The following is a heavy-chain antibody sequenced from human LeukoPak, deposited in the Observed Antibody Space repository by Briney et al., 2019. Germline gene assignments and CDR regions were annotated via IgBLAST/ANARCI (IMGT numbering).Heavy chain of an antibody. Sequence: PGGSLRLSCAASGFTFSSYAMHWVRQAPGKGLEWVAVISYDGSNKYYADSVKGRFTISRDNSKNTLYPQMNSLRAEDTAVYYCARARCSGGSCYSNNWFDPWGQGTLVTVSS. CDR2: ISYDGSNK. CDR3: ARARCSGGSCYSNNWFDP. CDR1: GFTFSSYA. J-gene: IGHJ5*02. V-gene: IGHV3-30*04. D-gene: IGHD2-15*01.